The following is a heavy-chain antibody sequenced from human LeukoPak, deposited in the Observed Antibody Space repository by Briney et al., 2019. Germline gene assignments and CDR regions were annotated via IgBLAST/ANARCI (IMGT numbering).Heavy chain of an antibody. Sequence: ASVKVSFKASGYTFTGYYMHWVRQAPGQGLEWMGWINPNSGGTNYAQKFQGRVTMTRDTSISTAYMELSRLRSDDTAVYYCARDLLGIAAAGTTDDYWGQGTLVTVSS. CDR2: INPNSGGT. D-gene: IGHD6-13*01. J-gene: IGHJ4*02. CDR3: ARDLLGIAAAGTTDDY. V-gene: IGHV1-2*02. CDR1: GYTFTGYY.